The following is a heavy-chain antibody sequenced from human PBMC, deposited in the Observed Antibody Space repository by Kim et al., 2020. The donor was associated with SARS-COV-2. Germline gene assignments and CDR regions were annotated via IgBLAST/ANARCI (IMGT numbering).Heavy chain of an antibody. CDR2: IWYDGSNK. V-gene: IGHV3-33*01. CDR1: GFTFSSYG. CDR3: ARVREQWLVRGPPDY. J-gene: IGHJ4*02. D-gene: IGHD6-19*01. Sequence: GGSLRLSCAASGFTFSSYGMHWVRQAPGKGLEWVAVIWYDGSNKYYADSVKGRFTISRDNSKNTLYLQMNSLRAEDTAVYYCARVREQWLVRGPPDYWGQGTLVTVSS.